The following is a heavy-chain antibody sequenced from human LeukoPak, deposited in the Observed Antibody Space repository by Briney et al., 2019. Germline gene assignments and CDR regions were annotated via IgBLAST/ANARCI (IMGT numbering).Heavy chain of an antibody. V-gene: IGHV3-30*02. J-gene: IGHJ4*02. Sequence: GGSLRLSCAASGFTFSSYGMHWVRQAPGKGLEWVAFIRYDGSNKYYADSVKGRFTISRDNSKNTLYLQMNSLRAEDTAVYYCAKDLVRGSGSYYTPFDYWGQGTLVTVSS. CDR2: IRYDGSNK. D-gene: IGHD3-10*01. CDR3: AKDLVRGSGSYYTPFDY. CDR1: GFTFSSYG.